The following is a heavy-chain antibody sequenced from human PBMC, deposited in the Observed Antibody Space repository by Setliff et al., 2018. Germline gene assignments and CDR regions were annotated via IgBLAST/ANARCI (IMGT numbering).Heavy chain of an antibody. CDR1: GFSFSSYA. D-gene: IGHD3-3*01. J-gene: IGHJ4*01. V-gene: IGHV3-23*01. CDR3: AKSPHDFWSGRVFFDY. Sequence: PGGSLRLSCAASGFSFSSYAMSWVRQAPGKGLEWVSIIIGSGISTYYADSVQGRVTISRDNHRNTLHLQMNSLSVEDTAIYYCAKSPHDFWSGRVFFDYWGQGMLVTVSS. CDR2: IIGSGIST.